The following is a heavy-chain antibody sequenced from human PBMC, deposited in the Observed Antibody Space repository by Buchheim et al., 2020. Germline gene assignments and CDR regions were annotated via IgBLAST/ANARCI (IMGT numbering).Heavy chain of an antibody. CDR2: MWSAGRNE. D-gene: IGHD3-22*01. CDR1: GFTLNTHG. J-gene: IGHJ4*02. Sequence: QVQLVESGGGVVQPATSLRLSCAASGFTLNTHGIHWVRQAPGKGLEWVAVMWSAGRNEYYADSVKGRFTVSRDTSKNTLYLQMNSLRAEDTAVYYCARDDDRSTHYEQFVYWGQGTL. CDR3: ARDDDRSTHYEQFVY. V-gene: IGHV3-33*01.